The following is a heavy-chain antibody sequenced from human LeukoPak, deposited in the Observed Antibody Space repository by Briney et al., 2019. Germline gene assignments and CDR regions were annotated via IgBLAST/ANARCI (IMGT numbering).Heavy chain of an antibody. Sequence: ASVKVSCKASGYTFTGYYMHWVRQAPGQGLEWMGWINPNSGGTNYAQKFQGRVTMTRDTSISTAYMELSRLRSDDTAVYYCARGGNDYYGSGSPLDYWGQGTLVTVSS. CDR2: INPNSGGT. D-gene: IGHD3-10*01. J-gene: IGHJ4*02. CDR1: GYTFTGYY. CDR3: ARGGNDYYGSGSPLDY. V-gene: IGHV1-2*02.